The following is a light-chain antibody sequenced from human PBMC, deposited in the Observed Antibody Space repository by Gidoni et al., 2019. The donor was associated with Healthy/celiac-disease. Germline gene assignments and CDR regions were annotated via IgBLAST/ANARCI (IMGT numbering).Light chain of an antibody. CDR3: QQSYSTPET. J-gene: IGKJ3*01. CDR1: QSISSY. CDR2: AAS. V-gene: IGKV1-39*01. Sequence: DIQLTQSPSSLSASVGDRVTITCRASQSISSYLNWYQQKPGKAPKLLIYAASSLQSGVPSRFSGSGSGTDFTLTISSLQPEDFATYYCQQSYSTPETFXPXTKGDIK.